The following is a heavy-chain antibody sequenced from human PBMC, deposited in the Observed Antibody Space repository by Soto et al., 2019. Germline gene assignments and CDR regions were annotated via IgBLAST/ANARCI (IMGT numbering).Heavy chain of an antibody. J-gene: IGHJ5*02. V-gene: IGHV4-30-2*01. CDR2: IYHSGST. D-gene: IGHD3-22*01. CDR1: GGSISSGGYS. CDR3: ARVKGDYYDSSGYTANWFDP. Sequence: PSETLSLTCAVSGGSISSGGYSWSWIRQPPGKGLEWIGYIYHSGSTYYNPSLKSRVTISVDRSKNQFSLKLSSVTAAGTAVYYCARVKGDYYDSSGYTANWFDPWGQGTLVTVSS.